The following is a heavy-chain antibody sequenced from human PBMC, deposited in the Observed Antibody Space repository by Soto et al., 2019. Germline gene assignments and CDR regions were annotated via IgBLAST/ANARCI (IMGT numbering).Heavy chain of an antibody. CDR2: IVVGSGNT. Sequence: SVKVSCKASGFTFTSSAVQWVRQARGQRLEWIGWIVVGSGNTNYAQKFQERVTITRDMSTSTAYMELSSLRSEDTAVYYCAADGALRLGELSLDYWGQGTLVTVSS. V-gene: IGHV1-58*01. CDR3: AADGALRLGELSLDY. CDR1: GFTFTSSA. J-gene: IGHJ4*02. D-gene: IGHD3-16*02.